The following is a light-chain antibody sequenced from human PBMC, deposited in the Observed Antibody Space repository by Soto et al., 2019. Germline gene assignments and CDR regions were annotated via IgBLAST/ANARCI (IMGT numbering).Light chain of an antibody. Sequence: EIVLTQSPGTLSLSPGERATLSCRASQSVSSSYLAWYQHKPGQAPRLLIYGASSRATGIPDRFSGSGSGTDFTLTISRLEPEDFSVYYCQQYGSSAWTFGQRTKLEIK. J-gene: IGKJ1*01. CDR2: GAS. V-gene: IGKV3-20*01. CDR1: QSVSSSY. CDR3: QQYGSSAWT.